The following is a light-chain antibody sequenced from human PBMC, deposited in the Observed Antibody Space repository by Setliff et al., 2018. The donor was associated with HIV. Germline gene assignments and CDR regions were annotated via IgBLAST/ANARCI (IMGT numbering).Light chain of an antibody. CDR3: ATWDGSLEAVV. J-gene: IGLJ2*01. Sequence: QSALTQPPSTPGTPGQWVTISCSGSSSNIGSNTVNWYQHLPGTAPKLVISNNNQRPSGVPDRFSASKSGTSASLAISGLQSEDEADYYCATWDGSLEAVVFGGGTK. V-gene: IGLV1-44*01. CDR2: NNN. CDR1: SSNIGSNT.